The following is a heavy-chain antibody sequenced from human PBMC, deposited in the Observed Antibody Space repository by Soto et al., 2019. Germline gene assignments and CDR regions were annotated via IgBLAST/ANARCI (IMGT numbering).Heavy chain of an antibody. D-gene: IGHD4-17*01. J-gene: IGHJ3*02. CDR1: GFTFSSYA. V-gene: IGHV3-23*01. CDR3: ARASSTVRGAFDI. Sequence: EVQLLESGGGLVQPGGSLRLSCAASGFTFSSYAMSWVRQAPGKGLEWVSAISGSGGSTYYADSVKGRFTISRDNSKNTLYPQMNSLRAEDTAVYYCARASSTVRGAFDIWGQGTMVTVSS. CDR2: ISGSGGST.